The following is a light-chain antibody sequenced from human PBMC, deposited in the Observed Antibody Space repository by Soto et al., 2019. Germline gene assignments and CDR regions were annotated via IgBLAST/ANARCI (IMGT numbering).Light chain of an antibody. CDR3: YSYTASDIWV. CDR2: AVS. V-gene: IGLV2-11*01. CDR1: NSDVGRYNF. J-gene: IGLJ3*02. Sequence: LAQPRSVSGSPGQSVTISCTGTNSDVGRYNFVSWYQQLPGKAPKLLISAVSQRPSGVPDRFSGSKSGNTASLTISGLQADDEADYFCYSYTASDIWVFGGGTKVTVL.